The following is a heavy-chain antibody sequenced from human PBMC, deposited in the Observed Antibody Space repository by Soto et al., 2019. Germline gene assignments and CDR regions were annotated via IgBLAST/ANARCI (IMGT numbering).Heavy chain of an antibody. CDR3: ASVVDTAMVTTDY. J-gene: IGHJ4*02. CDR1: GGSFSGYY. CDR2: INHSGST. Sequence: SETLSLTCAVYGGSFSGYYWSWIRQPPGKGLEWIGEINHSGSTNYNPSLKSRVTISVDTSKNQFSLKLSSVTAADTAVYYCASVVDTAMVTTDYWSQGTLVTVSS. D-gene: IGHD5-18*01. V-gene: IGHV4-34*01.